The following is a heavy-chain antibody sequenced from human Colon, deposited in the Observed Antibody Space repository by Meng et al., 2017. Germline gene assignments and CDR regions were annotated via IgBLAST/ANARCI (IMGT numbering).Heavy chain of an antibody. D-gene: IGHD7-27*01. V-gene: IGHV4-4*02. J-gene: IGHJ4*02. CDR2: ISNSGKT. CDR3: ARERMRELGLFDY. CDR1: GGSIGKRKW. Sequence: QLQLQASGPGLVQPSGTLSLACAVSGGSIGKRKWLSWFRQSPGKGLEWIGEISNSGKTVYSPSLKSRVTISIDKSSNHFSLTLSPVTAADTAIYFCARERMRELGLFDYWGQGALVTVSS.